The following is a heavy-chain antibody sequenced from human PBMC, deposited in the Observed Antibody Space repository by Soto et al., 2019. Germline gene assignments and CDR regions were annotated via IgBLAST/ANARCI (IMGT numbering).Heavy chain of an antibody. CDR1: GGSISSSSW. J-gene: IGHJ6*03. CDR2: IYHSGST. D-gene: IGHD6-6*01. V-gene: IGHV4-4*02. CDR3: ARRAEKWGLAARYYYYYMDV. Sequence: PLEILSLTCTVSGGSISSSSWWSWVRQPPGKGLEWIGEIYHSGSTNYNPSLKSRVTISVDKSKNQFSLKLSSVTAADTAVYYCARRAEKWGLAARYYYYYMDVWGKGTTVTVSS.